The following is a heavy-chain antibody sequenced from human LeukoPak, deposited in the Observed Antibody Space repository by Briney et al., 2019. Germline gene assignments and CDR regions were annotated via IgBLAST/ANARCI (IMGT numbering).Heavy chain of an antibody. CDR3: ARDPNSDRWTGDV. CDR2: ISYDGSNK. J-gene: IGHJ6*04. CDR1: GFTFISHA. Sequence: TGGSLRLSCAASGFTFISHAMHWVRQAPGKGLEWVAVISYDGSNKYYADSVKGRFTISRDNSKNTLFLQMNSLRAEDTAVYYCARDPNSDRWTGDVWGKGTTVTVSS. V-gene: IGHV3-30-3*01. D-gene: IGHD3/OR15-3a*01.